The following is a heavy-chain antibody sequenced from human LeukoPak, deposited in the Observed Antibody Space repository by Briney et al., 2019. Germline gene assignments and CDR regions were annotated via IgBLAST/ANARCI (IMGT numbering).Heavy chain of an antibody. Sequence: PGGSLRLSCAASGFTFSSYSMNWAHQAPGKGLEWVAFIRYDGTHKYYTDSVKGRFTISRDNSKNTLYLQMNSLRAEDTAVYYCARVATGFDYWGQGTLVTVSS. CDR2: IRYDGTHK. D-gene: IGHD1-14*01. CDR1: GFTFSSYS. CDR3: ARVATGFDY. J-gene: IGHJ4*02. V-gene: IGHV3-30*02.